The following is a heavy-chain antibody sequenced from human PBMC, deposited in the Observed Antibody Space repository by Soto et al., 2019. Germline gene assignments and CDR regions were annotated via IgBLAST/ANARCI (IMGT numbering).Heavy chain of an antibody. J-gene: IGHJ6*02. CDR3: ARYLCWRGRGAVTYFYYGMDV. CDR1: GYTFTSYA. V-gene: IGHV1-3*01. D-gene: IGHD3-10*01. Sequence: ASVKVSCKASGYTFTSYAMHWVRQAPGQRLEWMGWINAGNGDTKYSQKFQGRVTITRDTSANTAYMELSSLRSEDTAVYYCARYLCWRGRGAVTYFYYGMDVWGQGTTVTVSS. CDR2: INAGNGDT.